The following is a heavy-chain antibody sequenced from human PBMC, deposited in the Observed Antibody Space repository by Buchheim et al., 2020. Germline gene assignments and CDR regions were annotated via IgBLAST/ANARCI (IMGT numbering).Heavy chain of an antibody. V-gene: IGHV3-23*01. CDR1: AFTFNMYA. D-gene: IGHD3-22*01. CDR3: AKDPSIYYESSDT. Sequence: DVHLLESGGGLVRPGGSLRLSCAASAFTFNMYAMTWVRQAPGKGLEWVATIDDDGDTTHYAESVKGRFTVSRDNSKNTLVLQMTSLRAEDTATYYCAKDPSIYYESSDTWGQGTL. J-gene: IGHJ4*02. CDR2: IDDDGDTT.